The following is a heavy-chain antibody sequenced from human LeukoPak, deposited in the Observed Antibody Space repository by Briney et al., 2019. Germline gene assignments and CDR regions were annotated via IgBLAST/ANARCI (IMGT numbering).Heavy chain of an antibody. J-gene: IGHJ6*02. CDR2: INLSGST. CDR1: DGSFSGYY. CDR3: ARGAYCGGDCYSDYFHYGMDV. D-gene: IGHD2-21*02. V-gene: IGHV4-34*01. Sequence: SETLSLTCAVYDGSFSGYYWTWIRQPPGKGLEWIGEINLSGSTNYSPSLKSRVTISVDTSKNQFSLHLSSVTAADTAVYYCARGAYCGGDCYSDYFHYGMDVWGQGTTVTVSS.